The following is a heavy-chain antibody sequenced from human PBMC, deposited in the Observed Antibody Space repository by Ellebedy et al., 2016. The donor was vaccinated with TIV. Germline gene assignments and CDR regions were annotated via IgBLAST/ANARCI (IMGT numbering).Heavy chain of an antibody. J-gene: IGHJ5*02. Sequence: GESLKISCAASGISLRSYAMSWVRQAPGMGLEWVSAISGSSGHTYYADSVKGRFTISRDNSKNTLYLQMNSLRADDTAIYYCAKGAYLNWFDPWGQGTLVTVSS. V-gene: IGHV3-23*01. CDR3: AKGAYLNWFDP. CDR1: GISLRSYA. CDR2: ISGSSGHT.